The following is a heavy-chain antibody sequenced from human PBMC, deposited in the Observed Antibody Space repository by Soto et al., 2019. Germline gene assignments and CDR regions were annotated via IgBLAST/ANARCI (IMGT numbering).Heavy chain of an antibody. V-gene: IGHV3-48*01. J-gene: IGHJ4*02. CDR1: GFTFSSYS. CDR2: ISSSSTI. D-gene: IGHD5-18*01. CDR3: AALDTAMVETAGY. Sequence: GGSLRLSCAASGFTFSSYSMNWVRQAPGKGLEWVSYISSSSTIYYADSVKGRFTISRDNAKNSLFLQMNSLRAEDTAVYYCAALDTAMVETAGYWGQGTLVTVSS.